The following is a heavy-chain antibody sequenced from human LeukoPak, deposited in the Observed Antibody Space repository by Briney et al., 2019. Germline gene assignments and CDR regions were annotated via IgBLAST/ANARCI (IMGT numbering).Heavy chain of an antibody. V-gene: IGHV4-59*08. J-gene: IGHJ4*02. Sequence: SETPSPTRSVSAGSLSSYHSNWIRQPPGKGLEWIGYINYSGTTNYNPSLKSRVTISIDTSKNQFSLKLSSVTAADTAVYYCARQSPNSSGWYDFDYWGQGTLVTVSS. CDR3: ARQSPNSSGWYDFDY. D-gene: IGHD6-19*01. CDR1: AGSLSSYH. CDR2: INYSGTT.